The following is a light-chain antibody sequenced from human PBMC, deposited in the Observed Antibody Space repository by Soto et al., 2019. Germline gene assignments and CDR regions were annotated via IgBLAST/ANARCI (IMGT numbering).Light chain of an antibody. CDR2: EVS. Sequence: QSVLTQPASVSGSPGQSITISCSGTSSDVGGSNYVSWYQQYPGKVPKVIIYEVSNRPSGVSNRFSGSKSDNTASLTISGLQAEDEADYYCNSYTSTGTWVFGGGTKLTVL. V-gene: IGLV2-14*01. CDR1: SSDVGGSNY. J-gene: IGLJ3*02. CDR3: NSYTSTGTWV.